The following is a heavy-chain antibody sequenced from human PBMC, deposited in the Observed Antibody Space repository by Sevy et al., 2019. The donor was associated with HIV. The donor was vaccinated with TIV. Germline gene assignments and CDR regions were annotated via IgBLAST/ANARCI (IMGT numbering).Heavy chain of an antibody. CDR3: AGTDSGGYYDY. D-gene: IGHD3-22*01. CDR2: ILNSGST. J-gene: IGHJ4*02. CDR1: GGYIRSVGYY. Sequence: SETLCLTCTVSGGYIRSVGYYWSWIRQPAGRGLEWIGRILNSGSTDYNPSLKSRVTLSVDTSKNQVYLKLTSVTAADTALYYCAGTDSGGYYDYWGQGTLVTVSS. V-gene: IGHV4-61*02.